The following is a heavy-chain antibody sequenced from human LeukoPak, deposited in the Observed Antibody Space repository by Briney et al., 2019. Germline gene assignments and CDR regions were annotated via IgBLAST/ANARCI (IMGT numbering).Heavy chain of an antibody. J-gene: IGHJ4*02. V-gene: IGHV3-21*01. CDR3: ARATKITMIVVGV. CDR1: GFTFSSYS. Sequence: NAGGSLRLSCAASGFTFSSYSMNWVRQAPGKGLEWVSSISSSSSYIYYADPVKGRFTTSRDNAKNSLYLQMNSLRAEDTAVYYCARATKITMIVVGVWGQGTLVTVSS. D-gene: IGHD3-22*01. CDR2: ISSSSSYI.